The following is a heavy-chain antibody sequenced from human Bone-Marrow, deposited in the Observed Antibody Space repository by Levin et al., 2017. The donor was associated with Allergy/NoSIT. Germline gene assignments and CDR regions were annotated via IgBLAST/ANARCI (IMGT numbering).Heavy chain of an antibody. Sequence: GGSLRLSCAASGFTFDDYAMHWVRQAPGKGLEWVSGISWNSGSIGYADSVKGRFTISRDNAKNSLYLQMNSLRAEDTALYYCAKEGSNHLLMDVWGQGTTVTVSS. CDR2: ISWNSGSI. CDR1: GFTFDDYA. V-gene: IGHV3-9*01. J-gene: IGHJ6*02. D-gene: IGHD4-11*01. CDR3: AKEGSNHLLMDV.